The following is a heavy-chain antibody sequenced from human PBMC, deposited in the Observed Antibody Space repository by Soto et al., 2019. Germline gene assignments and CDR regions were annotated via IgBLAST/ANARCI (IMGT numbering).Heavy chain of an antibody. D-gene: IGHD6-13*01. J-gene: IGHJ4*02. Sequence: SETLSLTCTVSGGSITNANYYWSWVRQPPGKGPEWIGNIYYTGSSYSHPSLKSRVTISVDTSKNQLSLKLSSVTAADTAVYYCARGSAAGTKSPFDYWGQGTLVTVSS. CDR2: IYYTGSS. V-gene: IGHV4-39*07. CDR3: ARGSAAGTKSPFDY. CDR1: GGSITNANYY.